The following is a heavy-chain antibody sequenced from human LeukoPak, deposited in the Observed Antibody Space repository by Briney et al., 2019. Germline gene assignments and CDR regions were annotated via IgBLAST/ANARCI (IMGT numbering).Heavy chain of an antibody. Sequence: SETLSLTCTVSGVSISSGDYYWSWIRQPPGKGLEWIGYIYYSGSTYYNPSLKSRVTISVDTSKNQFSLKLSSVTAADTAVYYCARSSGYYSDAFDIWGQGTMVTVSS. CDR1: GVSISSGDYY. J-gene: IGHJ3*02. V-gene: IGHV4-30-4*08. CDR3: ARSSGYYSDAFDI. CDR2: IYYSGST. D-gene: IGHD3-22*01.